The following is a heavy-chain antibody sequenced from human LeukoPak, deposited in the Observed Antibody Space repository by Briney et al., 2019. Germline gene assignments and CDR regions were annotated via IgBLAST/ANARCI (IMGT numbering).Heavy chain of an antibody. J-gene: IGHJ4*02. Sequence: PGASVKVSCKASGYTFTGYYMHWVRQAPGQGLEWMGWINPNSGGTNYAQKFQGRVTMTRDTSISTANMELSRLRSDDTAVYYCARSFLVVVRGVMGYWGQGTLVTVSS. V-gene: IGHV1-2*02. D-gene: IGHD3-10*01. CDR2: INPNSGGT. CDR1: GYTFTGYY. CDR3: ARSFLVVVRGVMGY.